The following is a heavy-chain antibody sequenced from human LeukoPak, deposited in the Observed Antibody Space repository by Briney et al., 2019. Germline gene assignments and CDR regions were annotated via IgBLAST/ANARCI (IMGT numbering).Heavy chain of an antibody. CDR2: INRDGSTT. Sequence: GSLRLSCAASGFTFSNYWVHWVRQAPGKGLVWVSRINRDGSTTKYADSVKGRFTVSRDNAKNTLNLQMNSLRAEDTAVYYCARDKKSGESSEIDYWGQGTLVTVSS. CDR1: GFTFSNYW. J-gene: IGHJ4*02. D-gene: IGHD3-10*01. V-gene: IGHV3-74*03. CDR3: ARDKKSGESSEIDY.